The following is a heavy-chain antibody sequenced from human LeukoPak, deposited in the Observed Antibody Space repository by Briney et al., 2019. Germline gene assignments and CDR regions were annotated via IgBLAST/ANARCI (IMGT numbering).Heavy chain of an antibody. J-gene: IGHJ4*02. CDR1: GFTFSSYS. V-gene: IGHV3-21*04. CDR2: ISSSSSYI. CDR3: TRVPSSYGYVESPFDY. D-gene: IGHD5-18*01. Sequence: GGSLRLSCAASGFTFSSYSMNWVRQAPGKGLEWVSSISSSSSYIYYADSVKGRFTISRDDSKNTAYLQMNSLKTEDTAVYYCTRVPSSYGYVESPFDYWGQGTLVTVSS.